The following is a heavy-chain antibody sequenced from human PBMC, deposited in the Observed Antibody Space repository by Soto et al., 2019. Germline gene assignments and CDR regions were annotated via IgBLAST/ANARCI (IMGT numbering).Heavy chain of an antibody. CDR3: ARGQRFSDWFDP. J-gene: IGHJ5*02. Sequence: SETLSLTCSVSGGTISGYYWTWVRQPAGKGLEWIGRIYSSGNTKYNPSLQSRVTMSLDTSNNQFSLRLTSVTAADTAVYYCARGQRFSDWFDPWGQGTLVTVSS. CDR2: IYSSGNT. CDR1: GGTISGYY. D-gene: IGHD3-3*01. V-gene: IGHV4-4*07.